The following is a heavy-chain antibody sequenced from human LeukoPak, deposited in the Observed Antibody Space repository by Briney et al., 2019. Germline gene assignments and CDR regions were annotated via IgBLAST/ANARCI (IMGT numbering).Heavy chain of an antibody. J-gene: IGHJ4*02. CDR1: GASISGWY. CDR2: IYYSGST. CDR3: ARRKSSSWEFDY. D-gene: IGHD6-13*01. V-gene: IGHV4-59*01. Sequence: SETLSLTCTVSGASISGWYWSWIRQPPGKGLEWIGYIYYSGSTNYNPSLKSRVTISVDTSKNQFSLKLSSVTAADTAVYYCARRKSSSWEFDYWGQGTLVTVSS.